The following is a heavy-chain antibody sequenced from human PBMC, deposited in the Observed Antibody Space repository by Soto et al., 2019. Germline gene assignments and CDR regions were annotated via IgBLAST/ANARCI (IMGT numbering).Heavy chain of an antibody. V-gene: IGHV4-59*01. CDR2: IYYSGST. J-gene: IGHJ3*02. CDR1: GGSISSYY. CDR3: AKGGETEDAFDI. Sequence: SETLSLTCTVSGGSISSYYWSWIRQPPGKGLEWIGYIYYSGSTNYNPSLKGRVTISVDTSKNQFSLKLSSVTAADTAVYYCAKGGETEDAFDIWGQGTMVTVSS. D-gene: IGHD3-10*01.